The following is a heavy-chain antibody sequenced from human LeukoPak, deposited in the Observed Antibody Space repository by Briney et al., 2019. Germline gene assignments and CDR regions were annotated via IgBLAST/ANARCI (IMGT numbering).Heavy chain of an antibody. J-gene: IGHJ6*03. D-gene: IGHD4-11*01. CDR2: INPNSGGT. Sequence: ASVKVSCKASGYTFTGYYMHWVRQAPGQGLEWMGWINPNSGGTNYAQKFQGRVTMTRDTSISTAYMELSRLRSDDTAVYYCARDESYSNPYYYYYYMDVWGKGTTVTVSS. CDR3: ARDESYSNPYYYYYYMDV. CDR1: GYTFTGYY. V-gene: IGHV1-2*02.